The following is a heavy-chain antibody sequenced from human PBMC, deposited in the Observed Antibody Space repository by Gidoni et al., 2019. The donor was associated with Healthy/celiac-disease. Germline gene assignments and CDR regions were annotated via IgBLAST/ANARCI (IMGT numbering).Heavy chain of an antibody. J-gene: IGHJ3*02. CDR1: GFTFGDYA. CDR3: TRDHGGSYYGSAFDI. CDR2: IRSKDYGGTT. V-gene: IGHV3-49*04. Sequence: EVQLVESLGGLVQPWRSLRLSCTASGFTFGDYAMSWVRQAPGKGLEWVGFIRSKDYGGTTEYAASVKGRFTISRDDSKSIADLQMNSLKTEDTAVYYCTRDHGGSYYGSAFDIWGQGTMVTVSS. D-gene: IGHD1-26*01.